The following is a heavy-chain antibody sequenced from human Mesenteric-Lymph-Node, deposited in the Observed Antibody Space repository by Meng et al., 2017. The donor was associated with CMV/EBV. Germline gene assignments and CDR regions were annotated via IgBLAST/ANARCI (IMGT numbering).Heavy chain of an antibody. Sequence: GESLKISCAASGFSVSTNYMTWVRQAPGKGLEWVSFIRGDDSTSYTDSVQGRFTISRDSSTNTVYLQMNSLRAEDTAVYYCARACRQLLNCYLDSWGQGIQVTVSS. J-gene: IGHJ4*02. CDR3: ARACRQLLNCYLDS. D-gene: IGHD1-1*01. CDR1: GFSVSTNY. V-gene: IGHV3-53*01. CDR2: IRGDDST.